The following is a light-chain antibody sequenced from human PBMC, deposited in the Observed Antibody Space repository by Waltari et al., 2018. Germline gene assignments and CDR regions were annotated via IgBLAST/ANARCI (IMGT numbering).Light chain of an antibody. CDR1: QDIRNW. J-gene: IGKJ3*01. CDR2: ATS. V-gene: IGKV1-12*01. Sequence: LQMTQPRYPVPASVEQRVTVTCRASQDIRNWLAWYQQKPGKAPNLLIYATSNLQTGVPSRFSGSGSGTEFTLTISSLQPEDFATYYCQQANSFPITFGPGTKVDIK. CDR3: QQANSFPIT.